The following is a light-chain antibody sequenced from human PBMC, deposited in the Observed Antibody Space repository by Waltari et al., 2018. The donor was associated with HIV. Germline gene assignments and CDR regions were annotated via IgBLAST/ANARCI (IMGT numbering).Light chain of an antibody. CDR2: RNN. CDR1: SSNIGSNY. CDR3: AAWGDSLSSYV. Sequence: QSVLTQPPSASGTPGQRVTISCSGSSSNIGSNYVYWYQQLPGTAPKLLIYRNNQRPSGVPDRVSGSKSGTSASLAISGLRSEDEADYYCAAWGDSLSSYVFGTGTEVTVL. J-gene: IGLJ1*01. V-gene: IGLV1-47*01.